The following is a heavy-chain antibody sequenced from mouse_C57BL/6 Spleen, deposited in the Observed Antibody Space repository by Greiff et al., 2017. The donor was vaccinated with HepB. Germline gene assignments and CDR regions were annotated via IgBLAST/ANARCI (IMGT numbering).Heavy chain of an antibody. Sequence: VQLKQSGVELVRPGASVKLSCTASGFNIKDDYMHWVKQRPEQGLEWIGWIDPENGDTEYASKFQGKATITADTSSNTAYLQLSSLTSEDTAVYYCTTGQLRRQAYWGQGTLVTVSA. CDR2: IDPENGDT. J-gene: IGHJ3*01. CDR3: TTGQLRRQAY. D-gene: IGHD3-2*02. CDR1: GFNIKDDY. V-gene: IGHV14-4*01.